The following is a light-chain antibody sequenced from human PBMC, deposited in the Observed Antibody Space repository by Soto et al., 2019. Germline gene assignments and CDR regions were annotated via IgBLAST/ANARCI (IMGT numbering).Light chain of an antibody. CDR1: QGISSY. J-gene: IGKJ1*01. CDR3: QQYYSYPRT. Sequence: MTQSPSSFSASTGDRVTITCRASQGISSYLAWYQQKPGKAPKLLIYAASTLQSGVPSRFSGSGSGTDFTLTISCLQSEDFATYYCQQYYSYPRTFGQGTKVDI. CDR2: AAS. V-gene: IGKV1-8*01.